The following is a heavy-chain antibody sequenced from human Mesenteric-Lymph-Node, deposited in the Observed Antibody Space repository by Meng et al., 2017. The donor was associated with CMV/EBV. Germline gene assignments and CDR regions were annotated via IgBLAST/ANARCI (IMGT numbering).Heavy chain of an antibody. CDR2: ISPDGGAI. J-gene: IGHJ4*02. CDR3: VRDYVWAFDY. V-gene: IGHV3-48*04. Sequence: GESLKISCAASGFTFSSYSMNWVRQAPGQGLGWVSYISPDGGAIYYADSVRGRFTVSRDNAKNSLDLQMSSLRAEDTAVYYCVRDYVWAFDYWGQGILVTVSS. CDR1: GFTFSSYS. D-gene: IGHD3-16*01.